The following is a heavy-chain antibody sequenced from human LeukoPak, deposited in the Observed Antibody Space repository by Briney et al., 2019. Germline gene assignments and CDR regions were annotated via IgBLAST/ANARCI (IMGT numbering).Heavy chain of an antibody. V-gene: IGHV3-66*02. J-gene: IGHJ4*02. D-gene: IGHD6-19*01. Sequence: GGSLRLSCAASGFTVNSNYMTWVRQAPGKGLEWVSVIYSVGSAYYADSVRGRFTISRDNSKNTLYLQMNSLRAEDTAIYYCARNPSYSSSLYSGQGTLVTVSS. CDR3: ARNPSYSSSLY. CDR1: GFTVNSNY. CDR2: IYSVGSA.